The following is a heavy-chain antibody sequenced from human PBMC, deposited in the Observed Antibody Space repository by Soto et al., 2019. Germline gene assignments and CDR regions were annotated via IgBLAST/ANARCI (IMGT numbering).Heavy chain of an antibody. CDR2: ISAYNGNT. Sequence: GASVKVSCKASGYTFTSYGISWVRQAPGQGLEWMGWISAYNGNTNYAQKLQGRVTTTTDTSTSTAYMELRSLRSDDTAVYYCARVYCSSTSCYWGYYYGMDVWGQGTTVTVSS. CDR3: ARVYCSSTSCYWGYYYGMDV. J-gene: IGHJ6*02. V-gene: IGHV1-18*01. D-gene: IGHD2-2*01. CDR1: GYTFTSYG.